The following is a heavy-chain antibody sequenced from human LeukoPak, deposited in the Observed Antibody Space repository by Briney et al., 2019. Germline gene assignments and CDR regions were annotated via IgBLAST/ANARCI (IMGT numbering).Heavy chain of an antibody. D-gene: IGHD3-3*01. V-gene: IGHV4-39*01. Sequence: SETLSLTCIVSGGSISSSSYYWGWIRQPPGKGLEWIGSIYYSGSTYYNPSLKSRVTISVDTSKNQFSLKLSSVTAADTAVYYCARLSPEHYDFWSGSSYWGQGTLVTVSS. CDR1: GGSISSSSYY. J-gene: IGHJ4*02. CDR3: ARLSPEHYDFWSGSSY. CDR2: IYYSGST.